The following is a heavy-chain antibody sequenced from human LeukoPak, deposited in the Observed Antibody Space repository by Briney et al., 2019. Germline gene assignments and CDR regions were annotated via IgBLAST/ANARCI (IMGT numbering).Heavy chain of an antibody. D-gene: IGHD5-24*01. Sequence: PSETLSLTCTISGGSISNYYWIWLRQPPGKGLEWLGYIYYSGSANYNPSLKSRVTISVDTSKNQFSLKLISMTAADTAVYYCARHKAGGDGYTIDYWGQGTLVTVSS. CDR1: GGSISNYY. CDR2: IYYSGSA. CDR3: ARHKAGGDGYTIDY. J-gene: IGHJ4*02. V-gene: IGHV4-59*01.